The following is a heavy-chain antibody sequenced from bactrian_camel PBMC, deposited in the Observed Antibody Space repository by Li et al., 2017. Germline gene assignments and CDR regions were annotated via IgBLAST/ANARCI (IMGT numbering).Heavy chain of an antibody. J-gene: IGHJ6*01. CDR3: AAGGFDY. V-gene: IGHV3S53*01. CDR2: IYTNGDTT. Sequence: HVQLVESGGGSVQAGGSLRLSCEASGHTYNIDCMGWFRQAPGKEREGVATIYTNGDTTTYADSVKGRFTISQDNAKNTVYLQMNSLKPEDTAIYYCAAGGFDYWGQGTQVTVS. CDR1: GHTYNIDC.